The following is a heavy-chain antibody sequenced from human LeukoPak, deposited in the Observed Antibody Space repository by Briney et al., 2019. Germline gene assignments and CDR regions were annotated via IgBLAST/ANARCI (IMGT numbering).Heavy chain of an antibody. CDR3: ARVSSSWYQDWYFDL. Sequence: SETLSLTCTVSGGSISTKNYYWGWIRQPPGKGLEWIGSIYYSGSTYYNPSLKSRVTISIDTSKNQVSLKLSSMIAADTAVYYCARVSSSWYQDWYFDLWGRGTLVTVPS. D-gene: IGHD6-13*01. V-gene: IGHV4-39*07. CDR2: IYYSGST. CDR1: GGSISTKNYY. J-gene: IGHJ2*01.